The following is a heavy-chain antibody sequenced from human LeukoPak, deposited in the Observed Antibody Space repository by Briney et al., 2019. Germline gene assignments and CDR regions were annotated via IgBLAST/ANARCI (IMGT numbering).Heavy chain of an antibody. CDR3: AKTGTDDGYSIYFDH. Sequence: GGSLRLSCAASGLTFSRYAMSWVRQAPGKGLVWVSTISGSGGGTYNADSVKGRFTISRDNSQNTLYLQMNSLRAEDTAIYYCAKTGTDDGYSIYFDHWGQGTLVTVSS. V-gene: IGHV3-23*01. CDR2: ISGSGGGT. D-gene: IGHD5-24*01. CDR1: GLTFSRYA. J-gene: IGHJ4*02.